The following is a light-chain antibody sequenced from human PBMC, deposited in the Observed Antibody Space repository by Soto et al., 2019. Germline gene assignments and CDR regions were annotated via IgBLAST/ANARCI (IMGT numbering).Light chain of an antibody. J-gene: IGLJ2*01. V-gene: IGLV2-23*02. Sequence: QSALTQPASVSGSPGQSITISCTGTTNDAGTYSLVSWYQQYSGKAPKLIIYEVTKRPSGVSNRFSGSKSGNTASLTVSGLQAEDEADYYCSSYAGSDTLFGGGTKLTVL. CDR1: TNDAGTYSL. CDR2: EVT. CDR3: SSYAGSDTL.